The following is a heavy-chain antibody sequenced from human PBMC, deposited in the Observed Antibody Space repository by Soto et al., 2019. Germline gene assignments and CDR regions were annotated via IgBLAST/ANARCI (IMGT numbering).Heavy chain of an antibody. V-gene: IGHV3-30*03. CDR2: ISYDGSNK. CDR3: ASAVVTATFLNDAFDM. D-gene: IGHD2-21*02. Sequence: GGSLRLSCAASGFTFSSYGMHWVRQAPGKGLEWVAVISYDGSNKYYADSVKGRFTISRDNAKNSLDLQMNNLRAEDTALYYCASAVVTATFLNDAFDMWGLGTMVTVSS. CDR1: GFTFSSYG. J-gene: IGHJ3*02.